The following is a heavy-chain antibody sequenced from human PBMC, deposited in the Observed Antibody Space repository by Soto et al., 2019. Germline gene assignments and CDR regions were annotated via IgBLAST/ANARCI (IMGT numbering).Heavy chain of an antibody. CDR1: GYTFTSYY. CDR3: GTPYSSGWYAWDY. Sequence: ASVKVSCKASGYTFTSYYMHWVRQAPGQGLEWMGIINPSGGSTSYAQKFQGRVTMTRDTSTSTVYMELSSLRSEDTAVYYCGTPYSSGWYAWDYWGQGTLVTVSS. CDR2: INPSGGST. D-gene: IGHD6-19*01. V-gene: IGHV1-46*03. J-gene: IGHJ4*02.